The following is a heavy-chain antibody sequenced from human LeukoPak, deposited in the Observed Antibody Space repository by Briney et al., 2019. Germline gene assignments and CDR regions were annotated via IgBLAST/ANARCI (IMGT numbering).Heavy chain of an antibody. CDR1: GFTFSSYA. V-gene: IGHV3-30-3*01. CDR3: LRSSYSSGWFGDY. D-gene: IGHD6-19*01. J-gene: IGHJ4*02. Sequence: PGGSLRLSCAASGFTFSSYAMHWVRQAPGKGLEWVAVISYDGSNKYYADSVKGRFTISRDNSKNTLYLQMNSLKTEDTAVYYCLRSSYSSGWFGDYWGQGILVTVSS. CDR2: ISYDGSNK.